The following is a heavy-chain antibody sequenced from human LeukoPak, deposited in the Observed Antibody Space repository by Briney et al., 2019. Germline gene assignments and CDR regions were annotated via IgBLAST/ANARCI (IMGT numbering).Heavy chain of an antibody. CDR2: INPSGGST. D-gene: IGHD3-10*01. CDR1: GYTFTSYY. CDR3: ARDWITMVREYSYYYYYGMDV. J-gene: IGHJ6*02. Sequence: ASVKVSCKAFGYTFTSYYMHWVRQAPGQGLEWMGIINPSGGSTSYAQKFQGRVTMTRDTSTSTVYMELSSLRFEDTAVYYCARDWITMVREYSYYYYYGMDVWGQGTTVTVSS. V-gene: IGHV1-46*01.